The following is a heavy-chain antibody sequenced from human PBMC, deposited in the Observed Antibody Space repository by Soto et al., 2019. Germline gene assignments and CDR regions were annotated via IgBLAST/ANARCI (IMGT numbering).Heavy chain of an antibody. CDR2: AHYSGAT. CDR3: ERGVSFMTTVTTFYFDF. CDR1: GGSMNNYF. V-gene: IGHV4-59*01. J-gene: IGHJ4*02. D-gene: IGHD4-17*01. Sequence: QVQLQESGPGLVKPSETLSLTCNVSGGSMNNYFWTWIRQPPGKGLEWIGYAHYSGATNYNPSLMSRLTISVDTSNKQFSLKLTSVTAADTAVYYCERGVSFMTTVTTFYFDFWGQGTLVTVSS.